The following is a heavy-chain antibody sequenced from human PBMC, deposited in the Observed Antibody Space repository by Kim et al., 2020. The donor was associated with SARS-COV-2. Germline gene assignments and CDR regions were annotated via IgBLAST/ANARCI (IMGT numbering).Heavy chain of an antibody. V-gene: IGHV4-34*01. D-gene: IGHD6-19*01. Sequence: NPSLKSRVTISVDTSKNQFSLKLSSVTAADTAVYYCARGIAVAGRRAFDIWGQGTMVTVSS. CDR3: ARGIAVAGRRAFDI. J-gene: IGHJ3*02.